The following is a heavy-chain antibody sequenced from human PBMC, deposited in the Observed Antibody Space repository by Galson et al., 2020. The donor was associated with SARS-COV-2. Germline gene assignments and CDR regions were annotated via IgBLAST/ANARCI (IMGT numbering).Heavy chain of an antibody. CDR3: ARDESGHNNF. D-gene: IGHD1-1*01. CDR1: GDFFSSTSYY. J-gene: IGHJ4*02. CDR2: IYYTGNT. Sequence: SETLSLTCSVSGDFFSSTSYYWGWIRQPPGKGLEWIGSIYYTGNTYYNPSLKSRVTMSVDTSRNQFSLRLSSVTAADTAVYYCARDESGHNNFWGQGTLVTVSS. V-gene: IGHV4-39*07.